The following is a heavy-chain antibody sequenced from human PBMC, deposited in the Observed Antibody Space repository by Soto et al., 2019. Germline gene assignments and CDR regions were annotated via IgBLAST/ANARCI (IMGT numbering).Heavy chain of an antibody. J-gene: IGHJ4*02. D-gene: IGHD1-26*01. CDR1: GFTFSSYA. CDR2: ISYDGNNK. Sequence: GGSLRLSCAASGFTFSSYAMHWVRQAPGKGLEWVATISYDGNNKYNADSVKGRFTISRDNSENTLYLQMNSLRAEDTAVYYCAKDLSGTYSFDYWSQGTLVTVSS. V-gene: IGHV3-30-3*01. CDR3: AKDLSGTYSFDY.